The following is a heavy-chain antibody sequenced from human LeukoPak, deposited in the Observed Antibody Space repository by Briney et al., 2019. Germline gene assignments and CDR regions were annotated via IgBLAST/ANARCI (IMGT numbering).Heavy chain of an antibody. CDR3: ARAPPYCSGGSCYFRHYFDY. CDR1: VGTFSSYA. J-gene: IGHJ4*02. D-gene: IGHD2-15*01. CDR2: IIPIFGTA. Sequence: SVKVSCKASVGTFSSYAIGWVRQAPGQGLEGVGGIIPIFGTANYAQKYQGRVTITTDESTSTAYMELSSLRSEDTAVYYCARAPPYCSGGSCYFRHYFDYWGQGTLVTVSS. V-gene: IGHV1-69*05.